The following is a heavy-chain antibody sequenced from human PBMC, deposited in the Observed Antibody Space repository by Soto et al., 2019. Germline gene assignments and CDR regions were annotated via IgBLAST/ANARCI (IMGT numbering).Heavy chain of an antibody. CDR1: GGSFSGYY. J-gene: IGHJ4*02. V-gene: IGHV4-34*01. CDR2: INHSGSP. Sequence: QVQLQQWGAGLLKPSETLSLTCAVYGGSFSGYYWSWIRQPPGKGLEWIGEINHSGSPNYNPSLKSRVTISVDTSKNQFSLKLSSVTAADTAVYYCAREGRAITMVRGVIRAAYFDYWGQGTLVTVSS. D-gene: IGHD3-10*01. CDR3: AREGRAITMVRGVIRAAYFDY.